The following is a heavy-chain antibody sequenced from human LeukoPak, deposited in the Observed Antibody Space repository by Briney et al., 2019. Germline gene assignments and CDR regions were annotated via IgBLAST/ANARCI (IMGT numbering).Heavy chain of an antibody. CDR3: ATQSGLLGLYYMDV. CDR1: SGSISTSNYY. CDR2: IYYSGST. J-gene: IGHJ6*03. Sequence: SETLSLTCTVSSGSISTSNYYWGWVRQPPGKALEWIGNIYYSGSTNYNPSLKSRVTISVDTSKNQFSLKLSSVTAADTAVYYCATQSGLLGLYYMDVWGKGTTVTVSS. D-gene: IGHD1-7*01. V-gene: IGHV4-61*05.